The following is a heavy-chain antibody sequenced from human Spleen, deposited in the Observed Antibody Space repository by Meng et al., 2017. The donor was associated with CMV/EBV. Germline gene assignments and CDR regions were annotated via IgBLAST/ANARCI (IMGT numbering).Heavy chain of an antibody. J-gene: IGHJ6*02. D-gene: IGHD3-3*01. Sequence: GGSLRLSCAASGFTFSDYYMSWIRQAPGTGLEWVSYISSSGSTIYYADSVKGRFTISRDNAKNSLYLQMNSLRAEDTAVYYCARGLWADRLWSGYPLNYGMDVWGQGTTVTVSS. CDR3: ARGLWADRLWSGYPLNYGMDV. CDR1: GFTFSDYY. CDR2: ISSSGSTI. V-gene: IGHV3-11*01.